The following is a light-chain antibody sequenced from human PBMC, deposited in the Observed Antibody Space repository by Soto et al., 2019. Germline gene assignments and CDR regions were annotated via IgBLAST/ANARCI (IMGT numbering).Light chain of an antibody. J-gene: IGKJ1*01. V-gene: IGKV3-15*01. CDR2: RAS. Sequence: LMTQSPATVSVSPGKSATLSCRASQNIYHNVAWYQHRPGQAPRLLIYRASTSAPGGPGRFSGSGSGTEFTLTISSLQPEDCRGYSCLQYHNLWAFGQGTKV. CDR3: LQYHNLWA. CDR1: QNIYHN.